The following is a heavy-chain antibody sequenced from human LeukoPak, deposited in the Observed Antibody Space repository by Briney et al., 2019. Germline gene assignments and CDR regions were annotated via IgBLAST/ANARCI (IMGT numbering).Heavy chain of an antibody. CDR1: GFTFSTYS. D-gene: IGHD3-10*01. Sequence: GGSLRLSCAASGFTFSTYSMNWVRQAPGKGLEWVSYISYSSSTIHYADSVKGRFTISRDNAKNSLELQMVSLRVEDTAVYYCARVDYGSGSYTSLPDYWGQGTLVTVSS. CDR3: ARVDYGSGSYTSLPDY. J-gene: IGHJ4*02. CDR2: ISYSSSTI. V-gene: IGHV3-48*01.